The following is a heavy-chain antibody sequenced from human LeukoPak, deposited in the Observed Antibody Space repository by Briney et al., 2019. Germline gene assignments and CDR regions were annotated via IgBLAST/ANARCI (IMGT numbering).Heavy chain of an antibody. D-gene: IGHD3-22*01. Sequence: GGSLRLSCAASGFTFDDYAMHWVRQAPGKGLEWVSGISWNSGSIGYADSVKGRFTISRDNAKNSLYLQMNSLRSDDTAVYYCTRDRGSSGQYYFDFWGQGTLVTVSS. CDR1: GFTFDDYA. CDR3: TRDRGSSGQYYFDF. J-gene: IGHJ4*02. CDR2: ISWNSGSI. V-gene: IGHV3-9*01.